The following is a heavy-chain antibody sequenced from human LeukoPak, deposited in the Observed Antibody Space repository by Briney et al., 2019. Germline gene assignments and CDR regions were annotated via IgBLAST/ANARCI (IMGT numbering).Heavy chain of an antibody. CDR3: ARDSSLGGSYQRWFDY. CDR1: GYTFTGYY. V-gene: IGHV1-2*02. J-gene: IGHJ4*02. Sequence: ASVKVSCKASGYTFTGYYMHWVRQAPGQGLEWMGWINPNSGGTNYAQKFQGRVTMTRDTSISTAYMELSRLRSDDTAVYYCARDSSLGGSYQRWFDYWGQGTLVTVSS. CDR2: INPNSGGT. D-gene: IGHD1-26*01.